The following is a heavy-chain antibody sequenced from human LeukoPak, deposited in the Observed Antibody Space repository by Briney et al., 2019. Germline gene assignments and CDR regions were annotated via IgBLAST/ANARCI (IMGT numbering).Heavy chain of an antibody. Sequence: PGGSLRLSCAASGFTFSSYWMSWVRQAPGKGLEWVANIKQDGSEKYYVDSVKGRFTISRDNAKNSLYLQMNSLRAEDTAVYYCARDWPGVYYYYYCGMDVWGQGTTVTVSS. CDR3: ARDWPGVYYYYYCGMDV. V-gene: IGHV3-7*01. CDR1: GFTFSSYW. CDR2: IKQDGSEK. D-gene: IGHD6-6*01. J-gene: IGHJ6*02.